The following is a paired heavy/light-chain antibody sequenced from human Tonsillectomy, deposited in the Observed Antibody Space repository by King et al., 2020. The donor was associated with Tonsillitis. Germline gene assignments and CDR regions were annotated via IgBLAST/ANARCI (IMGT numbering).Light chain of an antibody. CDR1: QSLLYSYNNKNC. J-gene: IGKJ5*01. V-gene: IGKV4-1*01. Sequence: DIVMTQSPDSLAVSLGERATINCKSSQSLLYSYNNKNCLAWYQQKPGQPPKLLICWASTRESGVPDRFSGSGSGTDFTLTISSLQAEDVAVYYCQQCYTSPITFGQGTRLEIK. CDR2: WAS. CDR3: QQCYTSPIT.
Heavy chain of an antibody. CDR3: ARVATPSYWYFDL. Sequence: EVQLVESGGGLIQPGGSLRLSCAVSGFTVSSNYMSWVRQTPGRGLECVSLTYSGGSTYYADSVKGRFTVSRDFSKNTLDLQMNTMRAEDTAVYYCARVATPSYWYFDLWGRGTLVSVAS. V-gene: IGHV3-53*01. D-gene: IGHD5-12*01. J-gene: IGHJ2*01. CDR2: TYSGGST. CDR1: GFTVSSNY.